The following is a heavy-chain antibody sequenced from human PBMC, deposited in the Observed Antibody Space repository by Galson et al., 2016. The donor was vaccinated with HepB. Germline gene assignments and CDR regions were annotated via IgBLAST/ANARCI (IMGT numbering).Heavy chain of an antibody. J-gene: IGHJ6*02. Sequence: SLRLSCAASGFTFSSYAMTWVRQAPGKGLECVSSISGSGDSTIYADSVRGRFTISRDNSKNTLYLQMNSLRGEDKAVYYCARGKGLRSGQWLALPPNYYYNGKDVWGQGTTVTVSS. CDR1: GFTFSSYA. CDR3: ARGKGLRSGQWLALPPNYYYNGKDV. D-gene: IGHD6-19*01. CDR2: ISGSGDST. V-gene: IGHV3-23*01.